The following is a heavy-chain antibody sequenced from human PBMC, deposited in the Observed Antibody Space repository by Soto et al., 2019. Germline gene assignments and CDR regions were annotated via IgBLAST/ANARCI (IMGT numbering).Heavy chain of an antibody. J-gene: IGHJ4*02. V-gene: IGHV4-38-2*01. CDR1: GFSIISDYY. CDR3: ARVPPVRYFDY. Sequence: SETLSLTCAVSGFSIISDYYWAWIRQPPGQGLEWIGSIYHTGITYYNPSLNSRVTISVDTSNNQFSLRLSSVTAADTALYYCARVPPVRYFDYWGQGSLVTVSS. CDR2: IYHTGIT. D-gene: IGHD3-9*01.